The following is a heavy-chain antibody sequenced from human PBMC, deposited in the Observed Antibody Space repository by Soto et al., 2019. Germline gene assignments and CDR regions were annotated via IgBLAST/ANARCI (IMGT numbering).Heavy chain of an antibody. CDR2: IIPILGIA. CDR3: AKGGYSGQGFDY. D-gene: IGHD5-12*01. J-gene: IGHJ4*02. Sequence: ASVKVSCKASGGTFSSYTISWVRQAPGQGLEWMGRIIPILGIANYAQKFQGRVTITADKSTSTAYMELSSLRSEDTAMYYCAKGGYSGQGFDYWGQGTLVTVSS. CDR1: GGTFSSYT. V-gene: IGHV1-69*02.